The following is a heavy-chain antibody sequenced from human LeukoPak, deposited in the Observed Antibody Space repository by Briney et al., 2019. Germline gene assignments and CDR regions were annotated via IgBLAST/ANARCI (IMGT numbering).Heavy chain of an antibody. Sequence: GSLRLSCAASGFTFSSYAMSWVRQAPGKGLEWVSAISGSGGSTYYADSVKGRFAISRDNSKNTLYLQMNSLRAEDTAVYYCARDAPYYDFWSGYGLFDYWGQGTLVTVSS. D-gene: IGHD3-3*01. V-gene: IGHV3-23*01. CDR1: GFTFSSYA. J-gene: IGHJ4*02. CDR2: ISGSGGST. CDR3: ARDAPYYDFWSGYGLFDY.